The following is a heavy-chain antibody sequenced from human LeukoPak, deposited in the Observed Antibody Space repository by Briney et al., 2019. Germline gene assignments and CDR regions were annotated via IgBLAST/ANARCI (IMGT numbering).Heavy chain of an antibody. V-gene: IGHV3-33*01. CDR1: GFTFSSYG. CDR2: IWYDGSSQ. D-gene: IGHD1-26*01. CDR3: ARDDRGSYSTNAIDY. Sequence: GRSLKLSCAASGFTFSSYGMNWVRQAPGKGLEWVAVIWYDGSSQYYADTVKGRFTISRDNSNNTLFLQMNSLRAEDTAVYYCARDDRGSYSTNAIDYWGQGTLVTVSS. J-gene: IGHJ4*02.